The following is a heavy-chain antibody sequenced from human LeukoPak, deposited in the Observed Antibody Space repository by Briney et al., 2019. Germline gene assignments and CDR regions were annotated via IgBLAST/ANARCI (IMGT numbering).Heavy chain of an antibody. CDR3: ARVGSSKENYYYYYYMDV. CDR2: ISSSGSTI. V-gene: IGHV3-11*04. D-gene: IGHD6-13*01. CDR1: GFTFSDYY. J-gene: IGHJ6*03. Sequence: PGGSLRLSCAASGFTFSDYYMSWIRQAPGKGLEWVSYISSSGSTIYYADSVKGRFTISRDNAKNSLYLQMNSLRAEDTAVYYCARVGSSKENYYYYYYMDVWGKGTTVTVSS.